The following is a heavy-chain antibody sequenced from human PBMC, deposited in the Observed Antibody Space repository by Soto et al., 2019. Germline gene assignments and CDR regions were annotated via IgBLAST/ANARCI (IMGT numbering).Heavy chain of an antibody. V-gene: IGHV3-21*01. J-gene: IGHJ6*02. D-gene: IGHD2-2*02. CDR3: ARDRDIVVVPAAIPPRMAF. CDR1: GFAFRSYS. Sequence: GGSLRVVRAASGFAFRSYSMNWGRQAPGKGLEWVSSISSSSSYIYYADSVKGRFTISRDNPKNSLYLQMNSLRADGRAAYYCARDRDIVVVPAAIPPRMAFRGQWTTVTVS. CDR2: ISSSSSYI.